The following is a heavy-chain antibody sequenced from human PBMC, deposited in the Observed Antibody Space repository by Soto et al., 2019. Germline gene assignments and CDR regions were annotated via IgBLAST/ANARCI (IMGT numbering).Heavy chain of an antibody. CDR2: VYYNGIT. CDR3: ARANWYSEY. Sequence: PSETLSLTCTVSGGSIRSSSYYWGWIRQPPGKGLEWLGYVYYNGITNYNPSLKSRVTMSVDTSKNQVSLNLTSLTAADTATYYCARANWYSEYWGQGIPVTVSS. J-gene: IGHJ4*02. V-gene: IGHV4-61*05. CDR1: GGSIRSSSYY. D-gene: IGHD7-27*01.